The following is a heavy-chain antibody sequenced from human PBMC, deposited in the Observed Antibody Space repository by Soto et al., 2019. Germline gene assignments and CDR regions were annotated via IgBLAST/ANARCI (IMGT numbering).Heavy chain of an antibody. V-gene: IGHV4-34*01. J-gene: IGHJ4*02. Sequence: QVQLQQWGAGLLKPSETLSLTCAVYGGSFSGYYWSWIRQPPGKGLEWIGEINHSGSTNYNPSLKNRVTISVDTSKNQFSLKLSSVTAADTDVYYCATSYNPWTFDYWGQGTLVTVSS. CDR3: ATSYNPWTFDY. CDR1: GGSFSGYY. D-gene: IGHD2-2*01. CDR2: INHSGST.